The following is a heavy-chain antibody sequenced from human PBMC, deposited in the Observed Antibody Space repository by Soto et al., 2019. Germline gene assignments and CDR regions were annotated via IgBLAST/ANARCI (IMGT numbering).Heavy chain of an antibody. CDR2: IYYSGST. Sequence: SETLSLTCTVSGGSISSGGYYWSWIRQHPGKGLEWIGYIYYSGSTYYNPSLKSRVTISVDTSKNQFSLKLSSVTAADTAVYYCASFHGGDPYYDFWRGYLTPDPFDYWGQGTLVTVSS. CDR1: GGSISSGGYY. J-gene: IGHJ4*02. V-gene: IGHV4-31*03. CDR3: ASFHGGDPYYDFWRGYLTPDPFDY. D-gene: IGHD3-3*01.